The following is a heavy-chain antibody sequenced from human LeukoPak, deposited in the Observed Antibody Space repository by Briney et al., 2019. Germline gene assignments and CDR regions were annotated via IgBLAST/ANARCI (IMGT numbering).Heavy chain of an antibody. CDR3: ARYCSGDSCYGLIDY. CDR2: ISSSGSTI. D-gene: IGHD2-15*01. J-gene: IGHJ4*02. CDR1: GFTFSSYE. Sequence: GGSLRLSCAASGFTFSSYEMHWVRQAPGKGLEWVSYISSSGSTIYYADSVKGRFTISRDNAKNSLYLQMNSLRADDTAVYYCARYCSGDSCYGLIDYWGQGTLVTVSS. V-gene: IGHV3-48*03.